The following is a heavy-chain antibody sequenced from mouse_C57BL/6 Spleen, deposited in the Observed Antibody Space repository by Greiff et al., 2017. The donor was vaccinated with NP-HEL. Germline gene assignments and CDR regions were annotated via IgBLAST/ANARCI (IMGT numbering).Heavy chain of an antibody. CDR1: GYTFTDYY. CDR3: ASPFITTVVGNAMDY. V-gene: IGHV1-26*01. CDR2: INPNNGGT. J-gene: IGHJ4*01. D-gene: IGHD1-1*01. Sequence: VQLQQSGPELVKPGASVKISCKASGYTFTDYYMNWVKQSHGKSLEWIGDINPNNGGTSYNQKFKGKATLTVDKSSSTAYMELRSLTSEDSAVYYCASPFITTVVGNAMDYWGQGTSVTVSS.